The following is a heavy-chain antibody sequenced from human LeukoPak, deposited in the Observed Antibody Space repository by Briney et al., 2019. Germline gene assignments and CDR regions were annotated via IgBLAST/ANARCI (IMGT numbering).Heavy chain of an antibody. D-gene: IGHD2-15*01. V-gene: IGHV4-34*01. CDR3: ARQPSLSYCSAGTCWFDP. CDR1: GGSFSGYY. Sequence: SETLSLTCAVYGGSFSGYYWTWIRQPPGKGLEWIGEINHSGSTNYNPSLKSRVTISVDTSKNQFSLKLSSVTAADTAVYYCARQPSLSYCSAGTCWFDPWGQGTLVTVSS. J-gene: IGHJ5*02. CDR2: INHSGST.